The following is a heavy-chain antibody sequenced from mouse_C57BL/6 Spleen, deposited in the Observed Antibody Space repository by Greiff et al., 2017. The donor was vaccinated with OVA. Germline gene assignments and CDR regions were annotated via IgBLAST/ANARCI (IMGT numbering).Heavy chain of an antibody. CDR3: AKPNYYDCDGAWFAY. J-gene: IGHJ3*01. Sequence: QVQLQQPGAELVKPGASVKLSCKASGYTFTSYWMHWVKQRPGQGLEWIGMIHPTSGSTNYNETFKSKATLTIDKSSSTAYMQLSSLTSEDSAVYYCAKPNYYDCDGAWFAYWGQGTLVTVSA. CDR1: GYTFTSYW. V-gene: IGHV1-64*01. D-gene: IGHD2-4*01. CDR2: IHPTSGST.